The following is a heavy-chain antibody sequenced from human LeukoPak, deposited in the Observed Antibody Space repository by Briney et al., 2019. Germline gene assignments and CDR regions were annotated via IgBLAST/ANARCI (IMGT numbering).Heavy chain of an antibody. CDR3: ASHHYYDSSGLDDYFDY. J-gene: IGHJ4*02. V-gene: IGHV3-23*01. CDR2: ISGSGGST. Sequence: GGSLRLSCAASGFTFSSYAMSWVRQAPGKGLEWVSAISGSGGSTYYADSVKGRLTISRDNSKNTLYLQMNSLRAEDTAVYYCASHHYYDSSGLDDYFDYWGQGTLVTVSS. D-gene: IGHD3-22*01. CDR1: GFTFSSYA.